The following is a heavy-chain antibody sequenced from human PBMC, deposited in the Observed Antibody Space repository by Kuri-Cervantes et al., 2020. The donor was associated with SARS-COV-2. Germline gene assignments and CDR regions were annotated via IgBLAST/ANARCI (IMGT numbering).Heavy chain of an antibody. Sequence: SVKVSCKASGGTFSSYAISWVRQAPGQGLEWMGGIIPIFGTANYAQKFQGRVTITTDGSTSTAYMELSSLRSEDTAVYYCASFYGGNSGDAFDIWGQGTMVTVSS. CDR1: GGTFSSYA. J-gene: IGHJ3*02. CDR3: ASFYGGNSGDAFDI. D-gene: IGHD4-23*01. V-gene: IGHV1-69*05. CDR2: IIPIFGTA.